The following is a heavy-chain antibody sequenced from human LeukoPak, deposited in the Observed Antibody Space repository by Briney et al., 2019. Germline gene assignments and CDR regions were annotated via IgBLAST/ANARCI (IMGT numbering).Heavy chain of an antibody. D-gene: IGHD6-19*01. CDR3: ARGVAVAGFDY. J-gene: IGHJ4*02. V-gene: IGHV3-74*01. Sequence: PGGSLRLSCAASGFTFSSYWMHWVRQAPGKGLVWVSRINSDGSDTSYADSVKGRFTISRDNAKNTLYLQMSSPRAEDTAVYYCARGVAVAGFDYWGQGILVTVSS. CDR1: GFTFSSYW. CDR2: INSDGSDT.